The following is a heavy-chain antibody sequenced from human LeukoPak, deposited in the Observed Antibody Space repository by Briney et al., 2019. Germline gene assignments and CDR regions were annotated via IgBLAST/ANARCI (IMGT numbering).Heavy chain of an antibody. J-gene: IGHJ3*02. CDR1: GGSISSSSYY. CDR2: INYSGST. V-gene: IGHV4-39*01. Sequence: PSETLSLTCTVSGGSISSSSYYWGWIRQPPGKGLEWIGSINYSGSTYYNPSLKSRVTISVDTSKNQFSLKLSSVIAADTAVYYCARQDIVVVPAALDAFDIWGQGTMVTVSS. CDR3: ARQDIVVVPAALDAFDI. D-gene: IGHD2-2*01.